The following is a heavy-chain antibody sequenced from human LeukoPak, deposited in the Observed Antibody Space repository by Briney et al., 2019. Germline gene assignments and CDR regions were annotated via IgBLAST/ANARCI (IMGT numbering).Heavy chain of an antibody. CDR1: GFTFSSYG. CDR3: AKDLYSYYYDSSGYTPDY. Sequence: PGGSLRLSCAASGFTFSSYGMHWVRQAPGKGLEWVAVISYDGSNKYYADSVKGRFTISRDNSKNTLYLQMNSLRAEDTAVYYCAKDLYSYYYDSSGYTPDYWGQGTLVTVSS. D-gene: IGHD3-22*01. CDR2: ISYDGSNK. J-gene: IGHJ4*02. V-gene: IGHV3-30*18.